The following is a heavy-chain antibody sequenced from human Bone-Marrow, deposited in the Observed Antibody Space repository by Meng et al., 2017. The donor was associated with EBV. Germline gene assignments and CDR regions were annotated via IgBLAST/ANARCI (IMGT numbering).Heavy chain of an antibody. CDR2: ISSSSYT. J-gene: IGHJ4*02. V-gene: IGHV3-21*01. CDR3: ASWGGLGIYNFDY. D-gene: IGHD3-16*01. CDR1: GFTFSSHS. Sequence: EVQLVXSXXXXXKPXGXXXLSCAASGFTFSSHSMNWVRQAPGKGLKWVSSISSSSYTYYADSVKGRFTISRDNAKNSLYLQMNSLRDEDTAVYYCASWGGLGIYNFDYWGQGTLVTVSS.